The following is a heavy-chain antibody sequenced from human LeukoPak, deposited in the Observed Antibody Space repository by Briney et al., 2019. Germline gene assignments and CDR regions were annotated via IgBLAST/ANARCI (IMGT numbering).Heavy chain of an antibody. D-gene: IGHD2-15*01. V-gene: IGHV3-23*01. J-gene: IGHJ5*02. CDR3: ASTSRILVVVSATVHFDP. CDR2: ITGTGTSA. Sequence: GGSLRLSCAASGFSFSNYAMSWVRQTPAKGLEWVSSITGTGTSAFYADSVKGRFTISRDNSKNTLYLQMNSLRVEDTAVYFCASTSRILVVVSATVHFDPWGRGTLVTVSS. CDR1: GFSFSNYA.